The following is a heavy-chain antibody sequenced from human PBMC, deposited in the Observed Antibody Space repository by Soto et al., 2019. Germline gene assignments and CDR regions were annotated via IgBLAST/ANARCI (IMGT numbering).Heavy chain of an antibody. D-gene: IGHD3-16*01. Sequence: GGSLRLSCAASGFTFSSYGMHWVRQAPGKGLEWVAVIWYDGSNKYYADYVKGRFTISRDNSKNTLYLQMNSLRAEDTAVYYCARGGVGGGYYYYYYMDVWGKGTTVTVSS. J-gene: IGHJ6*03. V-gene: IGHV3-33*01. CDR1: GFTFSSYG. CDR2: IWYDGSNK. CDR3: ARGGVGGGYYYYYYMDV.